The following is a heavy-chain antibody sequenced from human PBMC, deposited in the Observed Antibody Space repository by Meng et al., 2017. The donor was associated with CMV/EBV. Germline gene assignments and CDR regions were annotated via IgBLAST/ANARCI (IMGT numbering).Heavy chain of an antibody. CDR3: AKDIGHSGSYPLHY. CDR1: GFTFDAYA. Sequence: GGSLRLSCAASGFTFDAYAMHWVRQAPGKGLEWVSGISWNSGSIGYADSVKGRFTISRDNAKNSLYLQMNSLRAEDTALYYCAKDIGHSGSYPLHYWGQGTLVTVSS. CDR2: ISWNSGSI. D-gene: IGHD1-26*01. J-gene: IGHJ4*02. V-gene: IGHV3-9*01.